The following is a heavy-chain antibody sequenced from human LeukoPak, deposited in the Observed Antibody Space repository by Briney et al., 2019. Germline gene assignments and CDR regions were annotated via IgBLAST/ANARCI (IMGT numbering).Heavy chain of an antibody. CDR2: MQSKTDGEAK. J-gene: IGHJ4*02. Sequence: GGSLRLSCAASGFTFSNAWMTWVRQAPGKGLEWVGRMQSKTDGEAKDYAAPVKGRFTISRDDSKNTLYLQMDSLKTEDTAVYYCTTLSSRTKNDYWGQGTLVTVSS. CDR3: TTLSSRTKNDY. V-gene: IGHV3-15*01. D-gene: IGHD3-16*01. CDR1: GFTFSNAW.